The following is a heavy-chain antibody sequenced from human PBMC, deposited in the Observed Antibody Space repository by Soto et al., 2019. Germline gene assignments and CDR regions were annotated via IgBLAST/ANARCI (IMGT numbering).Heavy chain of an antibody. V-gene: IGHV1-69*02. CDR2: IIPILGIA. CDR3: ARGGCSGGSCYHNWFDP. CDR1: AGTFSSYT. Sequence: QVQLVQSGAEVKKPGSSVKVSCKASAGTFSSYTISWVRQAPGQGLEWMGRIIPILGIANYAQKFQGRVTITADKSTSTAYMELSSLRSEDTAVYYCARGGCSGGSCYHNWFDPWGQGTLVTVSS. J-gene: IGHJ5*02. D-gene: IGHD2-15*01.